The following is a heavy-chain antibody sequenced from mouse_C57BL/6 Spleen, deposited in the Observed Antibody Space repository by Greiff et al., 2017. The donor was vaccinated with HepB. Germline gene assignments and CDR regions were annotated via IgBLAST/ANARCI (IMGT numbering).Heavy chain of an antibody. Sequence: QVQLQQPGAELVKPGASVKLSCKASGYTFTSYWMQWVKQRPGQGLEWIGEIDPSDSYTNYNQKFKGKATLTVDTSSSTAYMQLSSLTSEDSAVYYCARYGYPVYFDYWGQGTTLTVSS. CDR3: ARYGYPVYFDY. J-gene: IGHJ2*01. D-gene: IGHD2-2*01. CDR2: IDPSDSYT. V-gene: IGHV1-50*01. CDR1: GYTFTSYW.